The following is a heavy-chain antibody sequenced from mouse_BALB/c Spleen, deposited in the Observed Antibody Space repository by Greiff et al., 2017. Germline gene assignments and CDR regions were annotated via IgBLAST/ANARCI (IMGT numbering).Heavy chain of an antibody. CDR1: GFNIKDYY. CDR2: IDPENGDT. J-gene: IGHJ4*01. D-gene: IGHD1-1*01. Sequence: VQLKESGAELVRSGASVKLSCTASGFNIKDYYMHWVKQRPEQGLEWIGWIDPENGDTEYAPKFQGKATMTADTSSNTAYLQLSSLTSEDTAVYYCNGYYGSSYVDAMDYWGQGTSVTVSS. V-gene: IGHV14-4*02. CDR3: NGYYGSSYVDAMDY.